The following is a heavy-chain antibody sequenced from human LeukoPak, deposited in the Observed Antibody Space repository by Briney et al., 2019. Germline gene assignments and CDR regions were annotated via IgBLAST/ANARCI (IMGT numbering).Heavy chain of an antibody. CDR3: AKAPGGSGSFLHNWFDP. V-gene: IGHV3-23*01. D-gene: IGHD3-10*01. J-gene: IGHJ5*02. CDR1: GFIFSNYA. CDR2: IGGSGGNT. Sequence: GGSLRLSCAASGFIFSNYAMSWVRQAPGKGLEWVSAIGGSGGNTYYADSVKGRFTISRDNSKNTLDLQMNSLRAEDTAVYYCAKAPGGSGSFLHNWFDPWGQGTLVTVSS.